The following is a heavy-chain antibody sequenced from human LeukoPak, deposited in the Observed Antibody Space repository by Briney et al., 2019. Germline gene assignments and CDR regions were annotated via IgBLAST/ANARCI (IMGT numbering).Heavy chain of an antibody. J-gene: IGHJ4*02. Sequence: GGSLRLSCAASGFTFSSYAMLWVRQAPGKGLEWVAVISYDGSNKYYADSVKGRFTISRDNSKNTLYLQMNSLRAEDTAVYYCARGDSNWNYLTAMSRPFDYWGQGTLVTVSS. CDR3: ARGDSNWNYLTAMSRPFDY. CDR2: ISYDGSNK. D-gene: IGHD1-7*01. V-gene: IGHV3-30-3*01. CDR1: GFTFSSYA.